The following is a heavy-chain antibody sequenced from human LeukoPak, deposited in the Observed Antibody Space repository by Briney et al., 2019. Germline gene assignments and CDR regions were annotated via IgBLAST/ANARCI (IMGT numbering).Heavy chain of an antibody. CDR3: AGGYCSGGSCIDAFDI. V-gene: IGHV3-66*01. CDR1: RFTVSSNY. CDR2: IYSGGST. Sequence: QSGGSLSLSCAASRFTVSSNYMSWVRQAPEKGLEWVSVIYSGGSTYYADSVKARFTISRDNSNNTLYLQMNRLRAEDTAVYYCAGGYCSGGSCIDAFDIWGQGRMVTVSS. J-gene: IGHJ3*02. D-gene: IGHD2-15*01.